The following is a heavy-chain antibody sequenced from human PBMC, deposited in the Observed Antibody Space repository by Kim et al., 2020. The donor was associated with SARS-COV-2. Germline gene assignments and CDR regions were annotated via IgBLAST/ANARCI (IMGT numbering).Heavy chain of an antibody. CDR3: ARGHLKSIVVVIAPRPYYYYMDV. V-gene: IGHV1-8*01. D-gene: IGHD2-21*01. Sequence: ASVKVSCKASGYTFTSYDINWVRQATGQGLEWMGWMNLNSGNTGYAQKFQGRVTMTRNTSISTAYMELSSLRSEDTAVYYCARGHLKSIVVVIAPRPYYYYMDVWGKGTTVTVSS. J-gene: IGHJ6*03. CDR1: GYTFTSYD. CDR2: MNLNSGNT.